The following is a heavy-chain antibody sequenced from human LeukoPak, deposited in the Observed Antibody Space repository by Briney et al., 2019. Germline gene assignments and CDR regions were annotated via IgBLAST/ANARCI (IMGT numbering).Heavy chain of an antibody. J-gene: IGHJ4*02. CDR3: ARHQQEASAGKYYFDY. Sequence: PGGSLRLSCAASGFTVRRNYMSWVRQAPGKGLEWLSIIYNGGNTVYADSVKGRFTISSDDSKNTLHLQMISLRGEDTAVYYCARHQQEASAGKYYFDYWGQGALVTVSS. CDR1: GFTVRRNY. D-gene: IGHD6-13*01. CDR2: IYNGGNT. V-gene: IGHV3-53*01.